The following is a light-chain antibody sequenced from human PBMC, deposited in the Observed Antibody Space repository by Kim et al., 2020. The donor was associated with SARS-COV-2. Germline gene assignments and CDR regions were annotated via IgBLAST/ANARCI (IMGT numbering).Light chain of an antibody. CDR2: GTS. CDR1: QTIDSNN. Sequence: EIVLTQSPGTLSLSPGERATISCRASQTIDSNNLAWYQQKLGQAPRLLMYGTSSRATGIPDRFSGSGSGTDFTLTISRLEPEDLGIYYCQQYAGSPLYTFGQGTKLEV. V-gene: IGKV3-20*01. CDR3: QQYAGSPLYT. J-gene: IGKJ2*01.